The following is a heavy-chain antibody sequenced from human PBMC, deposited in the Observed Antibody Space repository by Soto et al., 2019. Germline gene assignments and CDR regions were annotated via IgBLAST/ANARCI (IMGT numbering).Heavy chain of an antibody. Sequence: SETLSLTCSVSGGSISISNFYWGWVRQSPGRGLEWIGSLYSARIAYYNPSLKSRVTISGDTSQNQFSLKLNSVTAADTAVYYCARDQEKGSSWYNWFAPWGQGTLVTVSS. V-gene: IGHV4-39*07. J-gene: IGHJ5*02. CDR1: GGSISISNFY. CDR3: ARDQEKGSSWYNWFAP. D-gene: IGHD6-13*01. CDR2: LYSARIA.